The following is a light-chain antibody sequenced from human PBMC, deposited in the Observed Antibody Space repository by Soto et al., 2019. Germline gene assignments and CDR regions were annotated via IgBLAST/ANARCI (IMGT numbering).Light chain of an antibody. CDR2: GNS. V-gene: IGLV1-40*01. J-gene: IGLJ1*01. Sequence: QLVLTQPPSVSGAPGQRVTISCTGSSSNIGAHYDVHWYQQLPGTAPKLLIYGNSNRPSGVPDRFSGSKSGTSASLAITGLQAEDEADYYCQSYDNSLSVYVFGTGTKLTV. CDR3: QSYDNSLSVYV. CDR1: SSNIGAHYD.